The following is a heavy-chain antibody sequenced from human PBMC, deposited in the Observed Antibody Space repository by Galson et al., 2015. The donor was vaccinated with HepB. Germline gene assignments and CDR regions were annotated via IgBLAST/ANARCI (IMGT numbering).Heavy chain of an antibody. CDR1: GASISSYY. V-gene: IGHV4-59*08. CDR3: ARAHKLWFAEDGGFDP. J-gene: IGHJ5*02. Sequence: ETLSLTCTVSGASISSYYWSWIRQPPGKGLEWIGNIYYTGSTNYNPSLKSRVTILVDTSKNQFSLKLTSVTAADTALYYCARAHKLWFAEDGGFDPWGQGTLVTVSS. D-gene: IGHD3-10*01. CDR2: IYYTGST.